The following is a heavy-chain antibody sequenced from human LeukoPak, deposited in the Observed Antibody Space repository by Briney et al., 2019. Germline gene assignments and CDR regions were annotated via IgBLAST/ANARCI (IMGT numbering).Heavy chain of an antibody. J-gene: IGHJ4*02. CDR3: AREGNGLLSKDFDY. D-gene: IGHD2/OR15-2a*01. CDR2: IGPHSSAT. V-gene: IGHV1-2*02. Sequence: ASVKVSCKSSGFTFTDYYIRWVRQAPGQGLEWMGYIGPHSSATSSPQEFQGRVTMTRDTSMSTAYMELTRLTSDDTAVYYCAREGNGLLSKDFDYWGQGTLVTVSS. CDR1: GFTFTDYY.